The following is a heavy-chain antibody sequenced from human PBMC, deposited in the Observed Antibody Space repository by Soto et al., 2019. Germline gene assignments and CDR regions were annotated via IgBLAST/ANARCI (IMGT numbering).Heavy chain of an antibody. CDR3: AHRPRGYSYHFDY. J-gene: IGHJ4*02. Sequence: QITLKESGPTLVKPTQTLTLTCTFSGFSLTTRGVGVGWIRQPPGKALEWLALIYWDDDEGYSTSLKSRLTITKDTSKIQVVLTMTTMDPVDTATYYCAHRPRGYSYHFDYWGQGTLVTVSS. V-gene: IGHV2-5*02. D-gene: IGHD5-18*01. CDR1: GFSLTTRGVG. CDR2: IYWDDDE.